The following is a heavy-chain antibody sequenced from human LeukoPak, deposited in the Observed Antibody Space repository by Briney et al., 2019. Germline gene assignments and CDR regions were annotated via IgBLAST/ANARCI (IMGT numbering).Heavy chain of an antibody. CDR2: ISSSGSTI. CDR1: GFTFDDYG. CDR3: AKDGRDIVVVVAATPVYYFDY. D-gene: IGHD2-15*01. Sequence: PGGSLRLSCAASGFTFDDYGMSWVRQAPGKGLEWVSYISSSGSTIYYADSVKGRFTISRDNAKNSLYLQMNSLRAEDTAVYYCAKDGRDIVVVVAATPVYYFDYWGQGTLVTVSS. J-gene: IGHJ4*02. V-gene: IGHV3-48*04.